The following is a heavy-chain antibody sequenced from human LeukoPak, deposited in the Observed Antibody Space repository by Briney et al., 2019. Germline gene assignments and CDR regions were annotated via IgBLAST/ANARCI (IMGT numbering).Heavy chain of an antibody. D-gene: IGHD4-11*01. CDR3: VRDSNPILPGMDV. CDR1: GYTFTSYG. J-gene: IGHJ6*02. Sequence: GASVKVSCKASGYTFTSYGISWVRQAPGQGLEWMGWINGYNGNTRYARKFQGRVTMTTDTSTSTTYMELKSLRSDDTGLFYCVRDSNPILPGMDVWGQGTTVTVSS. V-gene: IGHV1-18*01. CDR2: INGYNGNT.